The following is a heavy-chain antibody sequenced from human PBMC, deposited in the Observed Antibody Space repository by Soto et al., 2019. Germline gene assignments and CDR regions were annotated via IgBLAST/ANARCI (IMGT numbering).Heavy chain of an antibody. J-gene: IGHJ6*02. CDR1: GYTFTTYE. Sequence: QVQLVQSGAEVKKPGASVKVSCKASGYTFTTYEINWVRQVSGQGLEWMGWMSPSSGNTGYVDQFRGRVTMTSNTSMTTAYMELSSLRSEDTAVYYCARVGGQLFGDHGMDVWGQGTTVTVSS. CDR2: MSPSSGNT. D-gene: IGHD3-10*01. CDR3: ARVGGQLFGDHGMDV. V-gene: IGHV1-8*01.